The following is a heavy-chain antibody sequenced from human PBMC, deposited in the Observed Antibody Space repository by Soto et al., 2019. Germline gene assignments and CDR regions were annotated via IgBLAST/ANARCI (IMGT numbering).Heavy chain of an antibody. J-gene: IGHJ5*02. Sequence: QVQLVQSGAEVKKPGASVKVSCKASGYTFTTHGISWVRQAPGQGLEWMGWVSGDNGHTNYAQSLQGRVTMTTDTSTNTAYMELSSLRSDDTAVYYGARDLGYCRSGTCYREWFDPWGQGTLVTVSS. CDR1: GYTFTTHG. CDR3: ARDLGYCRSGTCYREWFDP. CDR2: VSGDNGHT. D-gene: IGHD2-15*01. V-gene: IGHV1-18*01.